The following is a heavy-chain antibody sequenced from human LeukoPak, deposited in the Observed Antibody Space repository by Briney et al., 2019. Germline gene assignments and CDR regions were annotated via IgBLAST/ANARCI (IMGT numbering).Heavy chain of an antibody. CDR3: ARVLSPAGATTENKRNYYYGMDV. CDR2: IYYSGST. Sequence: SETLSLTCTVSGGSISSYYWSWIRQPPGKGLEWIGYIYYSGSTNYNPSLKSRVTTSVDTSKNQFSLKLSSVTAADTAVYYCARVLSPAGATTENKRNYYYGMDVWGQGTTVTVSS. CDR1: GGSISSYY. D-gene: IGHD1-26*01. J-gene: IGHJ6*02. V-gene: IGHV4-59*01.